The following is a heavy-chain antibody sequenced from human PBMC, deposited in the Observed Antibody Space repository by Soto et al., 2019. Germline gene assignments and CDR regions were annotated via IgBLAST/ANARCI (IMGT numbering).Heavy chain of an antibody. Sequence: QVQLVESGGGVVQPGRSLRLSCAASGFTFSSYGMHWVRQAPGKGLEWVAVIWYDGSNKYYADSVKGRFTISRDNSKNTLYLQMNSLRAEDTAVYYCAMGGAIGIFGVVMAGFDYWGQGTLVTVSS. CDR1: GFTFSSYG. CDR3: AMGGAIGIFGVVMAGFDY. D-gene: IGHD3-3*01. CDR2: IWYDGSNK. V-gene: IGHV3-33*01. J-gene: IGHJ4*02.